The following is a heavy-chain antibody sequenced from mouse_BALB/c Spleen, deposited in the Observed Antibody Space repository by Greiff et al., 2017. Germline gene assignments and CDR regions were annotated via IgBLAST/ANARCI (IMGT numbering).Heavy chain of an antibody. J-gene: IGHJ4*01. CDR2: INPSTGYT. D-gene: IGHD2-4*01. V-gene: IGHV1-7*01. Sequence: QVQLQQSGAELAKPGASVKMSCKASGYTFTSYWMHWVKQRPGQGLEWIGYINPSTGYTEYNQKFKDKATLTADKSSSTAYMQLSSLTSEDSAVYDCARGGRITTGAMDYWGQGTSVTVSS. CDR3: ARGGRITTGAMDY. CDR1: GYTFTSYW.